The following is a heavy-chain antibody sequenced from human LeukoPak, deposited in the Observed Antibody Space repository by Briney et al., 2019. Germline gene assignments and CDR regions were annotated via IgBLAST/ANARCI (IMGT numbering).Heavy chain of an antibody. D-gene: IGHD2-21*02. Sequence: ASVKVSCKASGYTFTGYYMHWVRQAPGQGLEWMGWINPNSGGTNYAQKFQGRVTMTRDTSIGTAYMELSRLRSDDTAVYYCARGERIVVVTAIPWFDPWGQGTLVTVSS. CDR3: ARGERIVVVTAIPWFDP. CDR2: INPNSGGT. V-gene: IGHV1-2*02. CDR1: GYTFTGYY. J-gene: IGHJ5*02.